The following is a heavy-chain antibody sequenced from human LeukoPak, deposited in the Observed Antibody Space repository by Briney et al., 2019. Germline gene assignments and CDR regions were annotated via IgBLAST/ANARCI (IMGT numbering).Heavy chain of an antibody. Sequence: SVKVSCKASGGTFSSYAISWVRQAPGQGLEWMGGIIPIFGTANYAQKFQGRVTITADESTSTAYMELSSLRSEDTAVYYCTGHDYYDSSGYWPFDYWGQGTLVTVSS. CDR2: IIPIFGTA. J-gene: IGHJ4*02. V-gene: IGHV1-69*13. CDR1: GGTFSSYA. CDR3: TGHDYYDSSGYWPFDY. D-gene: IGHD3-22*01.